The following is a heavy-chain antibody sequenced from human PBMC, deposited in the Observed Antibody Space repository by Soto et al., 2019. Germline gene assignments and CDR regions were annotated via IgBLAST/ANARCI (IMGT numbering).Heavy chain of an antibody. V-gene: IGHV5-51*01. CDR3: AISLCSGGSCYSSYYFDY. Sequence: GESLKISCKGSGYSFTSYWIGWVRQMPGKSLEWMGIIYPGDSDTRYSPSFQGQVTISADKSISTAYLQWSSLKASDTAMYYCAISLCSGGSCYSSYYFDYWGQGTLVTVSS. J-gene: IGHJ4*02. CDR1: GYSFTSYW. D-gene: IGHD2-15*01. CDR2: IYPGDSDT.